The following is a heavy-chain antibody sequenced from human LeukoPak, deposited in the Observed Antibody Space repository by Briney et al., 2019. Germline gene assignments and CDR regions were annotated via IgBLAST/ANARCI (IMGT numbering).Heavy chain of an antibody. CDR1: GFTVSSNY. V-gene: IGHV3-66*01. Sequence: PGGSLRLSCAASGFTVSSNYMSWVRQAPGKGLEWVSVIYSGGSTYYADSVKGRFTISRDNAKNSLYLQMNSLRAEDTAVYYCARDGIQAFDIWGQGTMVTVSS. D-gene: IGHD1-1*01. J-gene: IGHJ3*02. CDR3: ARDGIQAFDI. CDR2: IYSGGST.